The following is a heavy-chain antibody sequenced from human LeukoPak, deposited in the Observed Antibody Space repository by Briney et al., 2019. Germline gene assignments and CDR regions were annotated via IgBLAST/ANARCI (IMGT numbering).Heavy chain of an antibody. CDR2: ISYDGSHE. CDR3: ARDIIAYDSSGSCFDY. Sequence: PGRSLRLSCAASGFPFRSYAMHWVRQAPGKGLEWVALISYDGSHEFYADSVKGRFTISRDDSKNTFYLQMSGLSAEDTAVFYCARDIIAYDSSGSCFDYWGQGTLVTVSS. V-gene: IGHV3-30*15. J-gene: IGHJ4*02. CDR1: GFPFRSYA. D-gene: IGHD3-22*01.